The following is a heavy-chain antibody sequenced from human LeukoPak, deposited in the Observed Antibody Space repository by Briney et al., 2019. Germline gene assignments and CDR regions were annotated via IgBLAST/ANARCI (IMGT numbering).Heavy chain of an antibody. CDR2: ISGNGGKT. CDR1: GLTISSYG. D-gene: IGHD3-16*02. CDR3: AKLYYDYVWGSYRYYFFDS. J-gene: IGHJ4*02. V-gene: IGHV3-23*01. Sequence: GGSLRLSCSVSGLTISSYGISWVRQPPGKGLELVSGISGNGGKTYYADSVKGRLTISRDNSKSTLYLQMNSLRVDDTAAYYCAKLYYDYVWGSYRYYFFDSWGQGTLVTVSP.